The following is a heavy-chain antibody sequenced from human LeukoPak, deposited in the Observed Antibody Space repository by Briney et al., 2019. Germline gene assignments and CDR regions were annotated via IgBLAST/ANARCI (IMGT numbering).Heavy chain of an antibody. CDR1: GFTFSSYA. CDR3: ARETSIVVVPAATDY. Sequence: PGGSLRLSCAASGFTFSSYAMHWVRQAPGKGLEWVAVISYEGSNKYYADSVKGRFTISRDNSKNTLYLQMNSLRAEDTAVYYCARETSIVVVPAATDYWGQGTLVTVSS. CDR2: ISYEGSNK. V-gene: IGHV3-30-3*01. D-gene: IGHD2-2*01. J-gene: IGHJ4*02.